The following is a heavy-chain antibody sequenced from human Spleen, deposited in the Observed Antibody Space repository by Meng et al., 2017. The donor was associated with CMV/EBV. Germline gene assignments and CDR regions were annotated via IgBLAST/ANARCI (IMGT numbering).Heavy chain of an antibody. CDR3: ARDGYYYDSSGYQPADY. Sequence: QGQPGQSGGEVKKPGASVKVSCKASGSTFTGYYMHWVRQAPGQGLEWMGWINPNSGGTNYAQKFQGRVTMTRDTSISTAYMELSRLRSDDTAVYYCARDGYYYDSSGYQPADYWGQGTLVTVSS. CDR1: GSTFTGYY. D-gene: IGHD3-22*01. V-gene: IGHV1-2*02. J-gene: IGHJ4*02. CDR2: INPNSGGT.